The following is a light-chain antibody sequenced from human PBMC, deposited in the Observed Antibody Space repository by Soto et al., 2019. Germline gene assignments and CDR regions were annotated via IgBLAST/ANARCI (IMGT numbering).Light chain of an antibody. Sequence: DIQMSQSPSSLSASVGDSVTLTCRASETIIDYLNWYQQQPGEAPKLLIFSASSLHSGVPSRFRGSGSGTHFTLTISSLQPEDFATYFCQQSFSAPRTFGQGTKLQAK. CDR1: ETIIDY. CDR2: SAS. V-gene: IGKV1-39*01. CDR3: QQSFSAPRT. J-gene: IGKJ2*01.